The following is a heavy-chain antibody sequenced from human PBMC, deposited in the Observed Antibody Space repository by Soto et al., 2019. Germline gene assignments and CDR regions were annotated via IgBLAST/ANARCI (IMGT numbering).Heavy chain of an antibody. CDR3: ARDPPYGSGTSQNYGMDV. J-gene: IGHJ6*02. CDR1: GFTFNTYW. D-gene: IGHD3-10*01. V-gene: IGHV3-7*04. CDR2: IKQDGSET. Sequence: EVQLVESGGGLVQPGGSLRLSCAASGFTFNTYWMTWVRQAPGKGLEWVANIKQDGSETYYVDSVKGRFTISRDNAKNSPXLQMNSLRAEDTAVYYCARDPPYGSGTSQNYGMDVWGQGTTVTVSS.